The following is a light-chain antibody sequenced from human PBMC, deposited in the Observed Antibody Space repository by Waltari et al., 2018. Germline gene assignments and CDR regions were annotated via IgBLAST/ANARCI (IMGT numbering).Light chain of an antibody. Sequence: QSALTQPASVSGSPGQSVTISCTGSSSDIGAYDYVSWYQQHPDKGPKLLVYDVSQRPSAVSNRFSGSKSGNTASLVISGLLAEDEADYYCSSYSSTSTFYVFGTGTTVTVL. V-gene: IGLV2-14*03. CDR2: DVS. J-gene: IGLJ1*01. CDR1: SSDIGAYDY. CDR3: SSYSSTSTFYV.